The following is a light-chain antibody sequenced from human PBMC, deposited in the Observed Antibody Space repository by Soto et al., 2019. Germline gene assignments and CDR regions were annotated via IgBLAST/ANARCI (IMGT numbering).Light chain of an antibody. Sequence: LTQPPSASGSPGQSVTISCTGTSSDVGGYYYVSWYQQHPGKAPKLIIYEVSKRPSGVPDRFSGSKSGNTASLTVSGLQAEDEADYYCSSYAASNTYVFGTGTKVTVL. J-gene: IGLJ1*01. V-gene: IGLV2-8*01. CDR1: SSDVGGYYY. CDR3: SSYAASNTYV. CDR2: EVS.